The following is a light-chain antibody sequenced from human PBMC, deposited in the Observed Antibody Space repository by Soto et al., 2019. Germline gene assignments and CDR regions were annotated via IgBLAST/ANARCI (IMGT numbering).Light chain of an antibody. CDR2: DVS. Sequence: QSVLTQPASVSGSPGQSITISCTGTSSDVGGYNYVSWYQQHPGKAPKLMIYDVSNRPSGVSNRFSGSKSGNTASLTISGFQAEDEADYYCSSYTSSSTYVFGTGTKDTV. J-gene: IGLJ1*01. CDR1: SSDVGGYNY. V-gene: IGLV2-14*01. CDR3: SSYTSSSTYV.